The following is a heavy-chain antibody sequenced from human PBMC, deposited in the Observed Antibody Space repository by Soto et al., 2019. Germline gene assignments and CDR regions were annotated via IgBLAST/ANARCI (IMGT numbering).Heavy chain of an antibody. CDR1: GFDFSSYA. D-gene: IGHD1-26*01. CDR3: AKDRRISGSYPAFDH. CDR2: ISGSGDRA. J-gene: IGHJ4*02. V-gene: IGHV3-23*01. Sequence: PGGSLRLSCAASGFDFSSYAMSWVRQAPGKGLGWVSGISGSGDRAFYADSVKGRFTISRDSSKNTLYLQMNSLRAEDTAVYYCAKDRRISGSYPAFDHWGQGILVTV.